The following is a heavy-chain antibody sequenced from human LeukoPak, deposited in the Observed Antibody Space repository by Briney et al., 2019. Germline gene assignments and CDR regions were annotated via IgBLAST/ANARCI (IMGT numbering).Heavy chain of an antibody. CDR3: AKQRRLTGES. V-gene: IGHV3-23*01. CDR2: ISGSGGST. D-gene: IGHD7-27*01. J-gene: IGHJ4*02. Sequence: GGALRLSCAASGFTFSSYAMSWVRQAPGKVLEWVSAISGSGGSTYYADSVKGRFTISRDNSKNTLYLQMNSLRAEDTAVYYCAKQRRLTGESWGQGTLVTVSS. CDR1: GFTFSSYA.